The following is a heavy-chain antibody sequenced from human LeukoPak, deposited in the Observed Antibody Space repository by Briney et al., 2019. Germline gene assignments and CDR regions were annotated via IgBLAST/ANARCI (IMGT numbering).Heavy chain of an antibody. Sequence: PSQTLSLTCTVSGGSISSGGYYWSWIRQHPGKGLEWIGYIYYSGSTYYNPSLKSRVTISVDTSKNQFSLKLSSVTAADTAVYYCARDAAYSSSLGSFDYWGQGTLVTVSS. CDR3: ARDAAYSSSLGSFDY. J-gene: IGHJ4*02. CDR2: IYYSGST. CDR1: GGSISSGGYY. V-gene: IGHV4-31*03. D-gene: IGHD6-6*01.